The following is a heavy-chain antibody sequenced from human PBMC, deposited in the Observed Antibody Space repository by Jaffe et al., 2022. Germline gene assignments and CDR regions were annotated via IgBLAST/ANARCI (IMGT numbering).Heavy chain of an antibody. J-gene: IGHJ4*02. D-gene: IGHD6-19*01. CDR1: GFTFSSYW. Sequence: EVQLVESGGGLVQPGGSLRLSCAASGFTFSSYWMSWVRQAPGKGLEWVANIKQDGSEKYYVDSVKGRFTISRDNAKNSLYLQMNSLRAEDTAVYYCARTYQKQWLVGGYYFDYWGQGTLVTVSS. CDR3: ARTYQKQWLVGGYYFDY. CDR2: IKQDGSEK. V-gene: IGHV3-7*01.